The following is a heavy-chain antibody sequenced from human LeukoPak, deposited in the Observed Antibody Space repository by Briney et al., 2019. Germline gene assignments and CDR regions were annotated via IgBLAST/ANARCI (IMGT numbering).Heavy chain of an antibody. V-gene: IGHV4-34*01. CDR2: IHPSGST. D-gene: IGHD5-24*01. CDR3: ARGGDAYKGGNS. CDR1: RGSSSNYY. Sequence: SETLSLTCAVSRGSSSNYYCNWIRHPPGKGLEWIGEIHPSGSTNYNPSLESRVTMSLDTSKNQFSLKLNSVTAADTAIYYGARGGDAYKGGNSWGQGALVTVSA. J-gene: IGHJ4*02.